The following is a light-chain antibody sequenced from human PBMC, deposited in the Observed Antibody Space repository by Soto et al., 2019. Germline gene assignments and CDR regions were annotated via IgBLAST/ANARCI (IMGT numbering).Light chain of an antibody. CDR2: QVS. J-gene: IGKJ1*01. Sequence: DIVLTQTPLSSPVTLGQPASISCRSSQSLVYSDGNTYLSWLQQRPGQPPRLLIYQVSNRFSGVPDRFSGSGAGTDFTLKISRVEAEDVGVYYCVQFSNFPRTFGQGTKVEIK. CDR3: VQFSNFPRT. CDR1: QSLVYSDGNTY. V-gene: IGKV2-24*01.